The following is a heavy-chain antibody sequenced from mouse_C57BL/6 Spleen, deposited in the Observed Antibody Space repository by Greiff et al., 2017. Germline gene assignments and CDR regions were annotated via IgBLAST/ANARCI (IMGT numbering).Heavy chain of an antibody. V-gene: IGHV1-80*01. J-gene: IGHJ4*01. CDR3: ARGGKDYDYDDYYAMDY. Sequence: VQRVESGAELVKPGASVKISCKASGYAFSSYWMNWVKQRPGKGLEWIGQIYPGDGDTNYNGKFKGKATLTVDKSSSTAYMQLSSLTSEDSAVYYCARGGKDYDYDDYYAMDYWGQGTSVTVSS. CDR2: IYPGDGDT. CDR1: GYAFSSYW. D-gene: IGHD2-4*01.